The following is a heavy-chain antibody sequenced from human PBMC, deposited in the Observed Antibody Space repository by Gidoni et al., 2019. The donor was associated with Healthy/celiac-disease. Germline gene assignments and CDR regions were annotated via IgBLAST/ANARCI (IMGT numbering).Heavy chain of an antibody. V-gene: IGHV4-30-2*01. CDR1: VGSTSIGGYS. Sequence: QLHLQESGSGLVKPSQTLSLTCAVSVGSTSIGGYSWSWIRQPPGKGLEWIGYIYHSGSTYYNPYHKSRVTISVDRSKNQFSLKLSSVTAADTAVYYCARDGAAAGTGGWFDPWGQGTLVTVSS. CDR2: IYHSGST. CDR3: ARDGAAAGTGGWFDP. J-gene: IGHJ5*02. D-gene: IGHD6-13*01.